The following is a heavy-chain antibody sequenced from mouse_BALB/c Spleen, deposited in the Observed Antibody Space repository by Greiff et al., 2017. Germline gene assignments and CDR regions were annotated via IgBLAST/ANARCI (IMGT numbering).Heavy chain of an antibody. CDR3: ARPSLRGYLDY. V-gene: IGHV1-69*02. J-gene: IGHJ2*01. CDR2: IDPSDSET. CDR1: GYTFTSYW. Sequence: QVQLQQPGAELVEPGAPVKLSCKASGYTFTSYWMNWVKQRPGRGLEWIGRIDPSDSETHYNQKFKDKATQTVDNYSSTAYIQLSSLTSEVSAVYCCARPSLRGYLDYWGQGTTVTVSA.